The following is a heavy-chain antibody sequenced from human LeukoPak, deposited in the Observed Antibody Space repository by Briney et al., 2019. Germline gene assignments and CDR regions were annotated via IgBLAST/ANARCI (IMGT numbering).Heavy chain of an antibody. J-gene: IGHJ4*02. V-gene: IGHV3-23*01. CDR2: ISGSGGST. CDR3: ANIPIQGRFLEWSGY. D-gene: IGHD3-3*01. Sequence: QSGGSLRLSCAASGFTFSSYAMTWVRQAPGKGLEWVSAISGSGGSTYYADSVKGRFTISRDNSKNTPYLQMTSLRADDTAVYYCANIPIQGRFLEWSGYWGQGTLVTVSS. CDR1: GFTFSSYA.